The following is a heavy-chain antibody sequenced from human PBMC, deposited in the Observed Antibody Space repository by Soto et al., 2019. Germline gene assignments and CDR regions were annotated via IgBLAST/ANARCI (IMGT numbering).Heavy chain of an antibody. CDR2: IYYRGST. CDR3: ASLSMSTFVGIRKDAVAV. Sequence: QVQLQESGPGLVKPSETLSLTCTVSGDSIRSYYWSWIRKPPVTGLEWIGYIYYRGSTNNNPSLNSRVTITVYSSKNQFSLKLRSVTAADTAVYYCASLSMSTFVGIRKDAVAVGGQGTMVTVSS. V-gene: IGHV4-59*08. CDR1: GDSIRSYY. J-gene: IGHJ3*01. D-gene: IGHD3-3*02.